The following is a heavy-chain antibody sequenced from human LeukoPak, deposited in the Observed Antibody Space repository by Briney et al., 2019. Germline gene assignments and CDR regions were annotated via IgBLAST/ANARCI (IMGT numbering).Heavy chain of an antibody. J-gene: IGHJ4*02. D-gene: IGHD6-19*01. CDR1: GYTFTDYY. Sequence: GASVQVSCKASGYTFTDYYIHWVRQAPGQGLEWMGWISAYNGNTNYAQKLQGRVTMTTDTSTSTAYMELRSLRSDDTAVYYCARSAVAGTKYFDYWGQGTLVTVSS. V-gene: IGHV1-18*04. CDR3: ARSAVAGTKYFDY. CDR2: ISAYNGNT.